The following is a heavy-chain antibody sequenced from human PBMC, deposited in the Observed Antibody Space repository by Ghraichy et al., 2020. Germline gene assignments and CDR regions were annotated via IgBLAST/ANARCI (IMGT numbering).Heavy chain of an antibody. CDR2: IYSGGST. Sequence: GGSLRLSCAASGFTVSSTYMSWVRQAPGKGLEWVSVIYSGGSTYYADSVKGRFTTSRHNSKNTLYLQMNSLRAEDTAVYYCARKVAVAGWDWFDPWGQGTLVTVSS. CDR1: GFTVSSTY. D-gene: IGHD6-19*01. J-gene: IGHJ5*02. V-gene: IGHV3-53*04. CDR3: ARKVAVAGWDWFDP.